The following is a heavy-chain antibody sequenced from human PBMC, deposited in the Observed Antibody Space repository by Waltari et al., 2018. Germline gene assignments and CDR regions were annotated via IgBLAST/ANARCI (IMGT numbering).Heavy chain of an antibody. V-gene: IGHV1-69*05. CDR2: IIPMLGTA. J-gene: IGHJ3*02. Sequence: QVQLVQSGAEVKKPGSSVKVSCKASGGTFSSYAISWVRQAPGQGLEWMGGIIPMLGTANYAHKIHGRVTITTDESTSTAYMELSSLRYEDTAMYYCAGEVGATWYAFEIGGQGTMVTVSS. D-gene: IGHD1-26*01. CDR1: GGTFSSYA. CDR3: AGEVGATWYAFEI.